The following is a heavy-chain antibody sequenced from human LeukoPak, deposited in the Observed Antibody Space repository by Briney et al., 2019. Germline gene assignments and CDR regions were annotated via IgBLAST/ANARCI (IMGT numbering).Heavy chain of an antibody. CDR1: GYSISSGYY. CDR2: IYHSGST. Sequence: PSETLSLTCTVSGYSISSGYYWGWIRQPPGKGLEWIGSIYHSGSTYYNPSLKSRVTISVDTSKNQFSLKLSSVTAADTAVYYCARGAEQWFSGPGVYFQHWGQGTLVTVSS. CDR3: ARGAEQWFSGPGVYFQH. V-gene: IGHV4-38-2*02. D-gene: IGHD6-19*01. J-gene: IGHJ1*01.